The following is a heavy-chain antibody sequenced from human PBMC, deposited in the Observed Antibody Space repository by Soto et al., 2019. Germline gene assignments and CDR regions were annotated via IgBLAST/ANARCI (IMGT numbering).Heavy chain of an antibody. CDR3: AASIFYYGMGV. J-gene: IGHJ6*02. CDR2: IYPGDSDT. CDR1: GYTFTNYW. V-gene: IGHV5-51*01. Sequence: GESLKISCKGSGYTFTNYWIGWVRQMPGKGLEWMGIIYPGDSDTKYNPSFQGQVTISADKSITTTYLRWTSLKASDTAIYYCAASIFYYGMGVWGQGTTVTVSS.